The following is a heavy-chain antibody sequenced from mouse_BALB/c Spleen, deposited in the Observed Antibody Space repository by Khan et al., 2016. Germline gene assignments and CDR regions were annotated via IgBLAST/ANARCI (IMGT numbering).Heavy chain of an antibody. J-gene: IGHJ2*01. CDR1: GFSLTSYG. D-gene: IGHD1-1*01. V-gene: IGHV2-5*01. CDR2: IWRGGST. Sequence: QVQLKQSGPGLVQPSQSLSITCTVSGFSLTSYGVHWVRQSPGKGLEWLGVIWRGGSTDYNAAFISRLSITTDNSTSHAFFKMNSRQAADTAIYYGAKNYYGSSYFDYWGQGTTLTVSS. CDR3: AKNYYGSSYFDY.